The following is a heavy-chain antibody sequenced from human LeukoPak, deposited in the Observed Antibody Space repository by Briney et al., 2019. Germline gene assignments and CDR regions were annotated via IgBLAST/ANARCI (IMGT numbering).Heavy chain of an antibody. CDR2: ISYDGSNK. CDR3: ASLLQVLDY. Sequence: PGGSLRLSCAASGFTFSSYAMHWVRQAPGKGLEWVAVISYDGSNKYYADSVKGRFTISRDNSKNTLYLQMNSLRAEDTAVYYCASLLQVLDYLGQGTLVTVSS. V-gene: IGHV3-30-3*01. J-gene: IGHJ4*02. D-gene: IGHD4-4*01. CDR1: GFTFSSYA.